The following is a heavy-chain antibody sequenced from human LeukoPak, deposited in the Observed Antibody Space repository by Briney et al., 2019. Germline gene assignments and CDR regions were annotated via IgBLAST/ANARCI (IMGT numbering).Heavy chain of an antibody. CDR1: GYTFTTYA. CDR2: INTNTGNP. D-gene: IGHD4-17*01. J-gene: IGHJ5*02. CDR3: ARTIASRGDSLNNYFDP. V-gene: IGHV7-4-1*02. Sequence: ASVKVSCKASGYTFTTYALNWVRQAPGQGLEWMGWINTNTGNPTYAQGSTGRFVFSLDTSVSTAYVQINSLKAEDTAVYYCARTIASRGDSLNNYFDPWGQGTLVTASS.